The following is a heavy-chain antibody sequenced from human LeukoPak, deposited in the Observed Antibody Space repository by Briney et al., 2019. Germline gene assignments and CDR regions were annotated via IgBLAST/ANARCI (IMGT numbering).Heavy chain of an antibody. V-gene: IGHV3-30*18. Sequence: GGSLRLSCAASGFTFSSYSMNWVRQAPGKGLEWVAVISYDGSIKYYADSVKGRFTVSRDNSKNTLYLQMNSLRAEDTAVYYCAKKSATYGDYATQDYWGQGTLVTVSS. CDR2: ISYDGSIK. CDR1: GFTFSSYS. CDR3: AKKSATYGDYATQDY. D-gene: IGHD4-17*01. J-gene: IGHJ4*02.